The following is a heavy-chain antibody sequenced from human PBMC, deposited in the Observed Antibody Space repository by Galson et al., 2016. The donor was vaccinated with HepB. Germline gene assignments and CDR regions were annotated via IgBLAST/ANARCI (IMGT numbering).Heavy chain of an antibody. D-gene: IGHD3-9*01. CDR2: ISYDGSKK. Sequence: SLRLSCAASGFTFSSYGMNWVRQAPGKGLEWVAVISYDGSKKYYADSAKGRFTISRDNSKNTLYLQMNSLRAEDTAVYYCAKSDIFTGYSAFDYWGQGTLVTVSS. J-gene: IGHJ4*02. CDR1: GFTFSSYG. CDR3: AKSDIFTGYSAFDY. V-gene: IGHV3-30*18.